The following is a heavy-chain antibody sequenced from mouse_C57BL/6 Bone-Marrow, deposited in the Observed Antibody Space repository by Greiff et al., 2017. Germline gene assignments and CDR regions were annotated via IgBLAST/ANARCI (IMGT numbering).Heavy chain of an antibody. J-gene: IGHJ2*01. V-gene: IGHV1-7*01. CDR1: GYTFTSYW. CDR2: INPSSGYT. CDR3: ASGRGPGDFDY. Sequence: QVPLQQSGAELAKPGASVKLSCKASGYTFTSYWMHWVNQRPGQGLEWIGYINPSSGYTKYNQKFKDKATLAADKSSSTAYMQLSSLTYEDSAVYDCASGRGPGDFDYWGQGTTLTVSS. D-gene: IGHD3-3*01.